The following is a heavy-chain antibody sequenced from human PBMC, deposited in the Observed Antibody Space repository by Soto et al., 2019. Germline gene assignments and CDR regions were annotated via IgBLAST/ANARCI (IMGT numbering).Heavy chain of an antibody. Sequence: ASVKVSCKASGYTFTSYGISWVRQAPGQGLEWMGWISAYNGNTSYAQKLQGRVTMTTDTSTSTAYMELRSLRSDDTAVYYCAGPDFYGSGSYYRWGYYYYGMDVWGQGTTVTVS. CDR3: AGPDFYGSGSYYRWGYYYYGMDV. V-gene: IGHV1-18*04. CDR1: GYTFTSYG. J-gene: IGHJ6*02. D-gene: IGHD3-10*01. CDR2: ISAYNGNT.